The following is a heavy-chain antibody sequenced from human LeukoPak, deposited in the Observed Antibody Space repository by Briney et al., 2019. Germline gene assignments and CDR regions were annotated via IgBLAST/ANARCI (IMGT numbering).Heavy chain of an antibody. J-gene: IGHJ5*02. D-gene: IGHD6-13*01. Sequence: ASVKVSCKASGYTVTGYYIHWVRQDPGQGLEWMGWINPNSGGTNYAQKFQGRVTMTRDTSIRTAYMELSRLRSDDTAMYYCARVLPRRVAAAGYYWFDPWGQGTLVTVSS. CDR1: GYTVTGYY. V-gene: IGHV1-2*02. CDR2: INPNSGGT. CDR3: ARVLPRRVAAAGYYWFDP.